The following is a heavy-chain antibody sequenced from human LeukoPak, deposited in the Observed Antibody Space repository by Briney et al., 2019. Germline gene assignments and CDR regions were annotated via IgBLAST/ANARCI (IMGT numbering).Heavy chain of an antibody. V-gene: IGHV3-7*01. CDR2: INQDGSEK. J-gene: IGHJ4*02. CDR3: ARDLGGPWTH. CDR1: GFIFSSYW. Sequence: GGSLRLSCAASGFIFSSYWMGWVRQAPGKGLEWVANINQDGSEKYYVDSVEGRFTISRDNAKNSLYLQMNSLRDEDTAVYYCARDLGGPWTHRGQGTLVTVSS. D-gene: IGHD3/OR15-3a*01.